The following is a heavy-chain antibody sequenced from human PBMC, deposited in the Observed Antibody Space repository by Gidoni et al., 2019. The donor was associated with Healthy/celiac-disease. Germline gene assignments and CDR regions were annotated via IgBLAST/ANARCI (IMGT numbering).Heavy chain of an antibody. Sequence: EVQLEESGGGLVQPGGSLRLSCAASAFSFRHYARNWVRQAPGKGLEWVAHINSGSINIFYADSVKGRVTISRDNAKNSLYLQMNSLRDEDTAVYYCARVDYADYIGDEYWGQGTLVTVSS. J-gene: IGHJ4*02. D-gene: IGHD4-17*01. CDR1: AFSFRHYA. V-gene: IGHV3-48*02. CDR2: INSGSINI. CDR3: ARVDYADYIGDEY.